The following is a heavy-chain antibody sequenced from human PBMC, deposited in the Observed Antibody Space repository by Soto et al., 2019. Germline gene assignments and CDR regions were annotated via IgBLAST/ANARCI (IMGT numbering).Heavy chain of an antibody. V-gene: IGHV1-8*01. CDR1: GYTFTSYD. Sequence: QVQLVQSGAEVTKPGASVKVSCKASGYTFTSYDINWVRQATGQGLEWMGWMSPNSGATGYAQKFQGRVTMTRDTAISTAYMELSKLRSEDTAIYYFARGVDAGVDVWGQGSTVTVSS. CDR3: ARGVDAGVDV. D-gene: IGHD1-1*01. CDR2: MSPNSGAT. J-gene: IGHJ6*02.